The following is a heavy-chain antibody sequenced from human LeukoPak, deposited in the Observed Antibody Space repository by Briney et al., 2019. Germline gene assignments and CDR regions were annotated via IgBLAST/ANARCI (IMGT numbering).Heavy chain of an antibody. CDR2: ISDDGSNK. CDR1: GFTFRTYA. Sequence: PGRSLRLSCAASGFTFRTYAMNWVRQAPGKGLEWVAVISDDGSNKYYAESVKGQFTISRDNSKSTLYLQMNSLRAEDTAVYYCARAFSTTAFDYWGQGTLVTVSS. D-gene: IGHD4-17*01. CDR3: ARAFSTTAFDY. J-gene: IGHJ4*02. V-gene: IGHV3-30*04.